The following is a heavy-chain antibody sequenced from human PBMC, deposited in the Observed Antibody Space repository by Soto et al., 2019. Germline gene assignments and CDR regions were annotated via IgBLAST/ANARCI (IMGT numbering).Heavy chain of an antibody. Sequence: PGGSLRLSCTASGFTFGDYAMSWFRQAPGKGLEWVGFIRSKAYGGTTEYAASVKGRFTISRDDSKSIAYLQMNSLKTEDTAVYYCTRGRSTMIVVADYWGQGTLVTVSS. D-gene: IGHD3-22*01. J-gene: IGHJ4*02. CDR3: TRGRSTMIVVADY. CDR1: GFTFGDYA. V-gene: IGHV3-49*03. CDR2: IRSKAYGGTT.